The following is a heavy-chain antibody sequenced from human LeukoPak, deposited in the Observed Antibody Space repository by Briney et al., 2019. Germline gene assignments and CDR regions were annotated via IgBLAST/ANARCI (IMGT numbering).Heavy chain of an antibody. Sequence: ASVTVSCKASGYTFIDYYMHWVRQAPGQGLYWMGIINPRDGSTRYAQKLQGRVTMTRDTSSSTLYMEVSSLRSEDTAVYYCARGSWPYFFDYWGQGTLVTVSS. J-gene: IGHJ4*02. V-gene: IGHV1-46*01. CDR3: ARGSWPYFFDY. CDR2: INPRDGST. D-gene: IGHD6-13*01. CDR1: GYTFIDYY.